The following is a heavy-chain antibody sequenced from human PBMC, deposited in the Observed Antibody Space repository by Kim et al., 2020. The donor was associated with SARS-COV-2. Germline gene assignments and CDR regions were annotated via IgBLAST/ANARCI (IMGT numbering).Heavy chain of an antibody. Sequence: GGSLRLSCAASGFTFSNFWMNWVRQAPGKGLEWVANIIEDGTKTNYVDSVEGRFTISRDNAKNSLSLQMNSLRNEDTAVYYCARDPASSGFSQHW. D-gene: IGHD3-22*01. CDR1: GFTFSNFW. J-gene: IGHJ1*01. V-gene: IGHV3-7*01. CDR2: IIEDGTKT. CDR3: ARDPASSGFSQH.